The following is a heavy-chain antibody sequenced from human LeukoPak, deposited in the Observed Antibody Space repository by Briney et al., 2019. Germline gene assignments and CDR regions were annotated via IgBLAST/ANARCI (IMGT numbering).Heavy chain of an antibody. CDR3: ARLRALSGHRGAFDI. CDR1: GDSISNHIYY. Sequence: SETLSLTCAVSGDSISNHIYYWDWIRQTPGKGLEWIGAVYYTGNAYYNPSLKSRVTISVDTSDNRFSLHPSSVNAADTAIYYCARLRALSGHRGAFDIWGQGTLVTVSS. J-gene: IGHJ3*02. D-gene: IGHD5/OR15-5a*01. CDR2: VYYTGNA. V-gene: IGHV4-39*01.